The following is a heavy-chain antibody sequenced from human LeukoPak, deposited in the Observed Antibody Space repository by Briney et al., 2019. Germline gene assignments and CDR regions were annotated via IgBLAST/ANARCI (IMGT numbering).Heavy chain of an antibody. J-gene: IGHJ6*02. D-gene: IGHD2-2*01. Sequence: ASVKVSCKASGYTFTSYGISWVRQAPGQGLEWMGWISAYNGNTNYAQKFQGRVTITADKSTSTAYMELSSLRSEDTAVYYCARAGIVPAAMRGDYGMDVWGQGTTVTVSS. CDR1: GYTFTSYG. CDR2: ISAYNGNT. CDR3: ARAGIVPAAMRGDYGMDV. V-gene: IGHV1-18*01.